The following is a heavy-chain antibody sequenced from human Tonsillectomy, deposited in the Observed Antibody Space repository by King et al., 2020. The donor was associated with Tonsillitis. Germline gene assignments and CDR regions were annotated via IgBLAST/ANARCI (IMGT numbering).Heavy chain of an antibody. Sequence: VQLVESGGGLAQPGGSLRLSCAASGFTFSNYWMSWVRQAPGKGLEWVANIKEDGSEKDYVDSVKGRFTISRDNAKNSLYLQMNSLRAEDKAVYYCASLSILTGSSYWGQGTLVTVSS. V-gene: IGHV3-7*03. D-gene: IGHD3-9*01. CDR1: GFTFSNYW. CDR3: ASLSILTGSSY. J-gene: IGHJ4*02. CDR2: IKEDGSEK.